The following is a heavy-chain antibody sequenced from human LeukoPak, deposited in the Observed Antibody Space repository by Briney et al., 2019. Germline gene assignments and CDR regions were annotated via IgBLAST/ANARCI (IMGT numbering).Heavy chain of an antibody. CDR1: GFIFGDYA. J-gene: IGHJ4*02. D-gene: IGHD3-10*01. Sequence: GRSLRLSCAAAGFIFGDYAMHWVRQAPGKGLEWVSGISWNSDTIGYADSVKGRFTISRDTAKNSPYLQMNSLRPEDTALYYCAKVGGLGSFYRSPYFAYWGQGTLVTVSS. CDR3: AKVGGLGSFYRSPYFAY. CDR2: ISWNSDTI. V-gene: IGHV3-9*01.